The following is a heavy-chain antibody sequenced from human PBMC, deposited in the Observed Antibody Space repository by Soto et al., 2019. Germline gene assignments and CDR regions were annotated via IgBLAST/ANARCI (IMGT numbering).Heavy chain of an antibody. D-gene: IGHD3-3*01. Sequence: EVQLLDSGGGLVQPGGSLRLSCAASGFTFSDYAMNWVRQAPGKGLEWVSTITHTGGGTYYADSVKGRFTISRDNSRNTLYLQMNSLRPEDAAVYYCAKDNYTIFGAVDSWGRGTLVTVSS. V-gene: IGHV3-23*01. J-gene: IGHJ5*01. CDR3: AKDNYTIFGAVDS. CDR1: GFTFSDYA. CDR2: ITHTGGGT.